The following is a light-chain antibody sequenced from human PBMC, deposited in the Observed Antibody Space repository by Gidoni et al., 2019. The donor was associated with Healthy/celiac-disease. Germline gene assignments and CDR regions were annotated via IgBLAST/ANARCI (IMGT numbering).Light chain of an antibody. CDR1: QSVSSSY. J-gene: IGKJ5*01. CDR2: GAS. V-gene: IGKV3-20*01. Sequence: ELVLTQSPGTLSLSPGERATLSCRASQSVSSSYLTWYQQKPGQAPRLLIYGASSRATGIPDRFSGRGSGTDFPLTISRLEPDDFAVYYCQQYGSSPGTFGQGTRLEIK. CDR3: QQYGSSPGT.